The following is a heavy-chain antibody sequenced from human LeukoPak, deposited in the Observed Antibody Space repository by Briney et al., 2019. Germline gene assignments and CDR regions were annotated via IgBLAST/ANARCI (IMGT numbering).Heavy chain of an antibody. Sequence: HPGGSLRLSCAASGFTFSSYDMHWVRQATGKGLEWVSAIGTAGDTYYPGSVKGRFTISRENAKNSLYLQMNSLRAGDTAVYYCARGYGYSSGMDVWGQGTTVTVSS. D-gene: IGHD1-14*01. J-gene: IGHJ6*02. CDR3: ARGYGYSSGMDV. CDR1: GFTFSSYD. CDR2: IGTAGDT. V-gene: IGHV3-13*01.